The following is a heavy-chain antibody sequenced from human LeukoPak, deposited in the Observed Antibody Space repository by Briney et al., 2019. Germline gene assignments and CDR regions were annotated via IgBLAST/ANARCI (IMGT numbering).Heavy chain of an antibody. CDR2: VSWNSGNV. D-gene: IGHD4-17*01. CDR3: AKAVYGDFQSTVDY. Sequence: PGRSLRLSCAASGFSFEDYAMHWVRQPPGKGLEWVSGVSWNSGNVGYADSVKGRFTISRDNAKNFLYLHMSSLRAEDTALYYCAKAVYGDFQSTVDYWGRGTLVTVSS. CDR1: GFSFEDYA. V-gene: IGHV3-9*01. J-gene: IGHJ4*02.